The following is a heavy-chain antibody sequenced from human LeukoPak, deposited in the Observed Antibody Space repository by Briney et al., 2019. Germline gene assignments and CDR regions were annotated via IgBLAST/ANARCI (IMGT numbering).Heavy chain of an antibody. Sequence: ASVKVSCKASGGTFSSYAISWVQQATGQGLEWMGWMSPNSGSTGYAQKFQGRVTMTRDTSTGTAYLELSSLRSEDSAVYYCVRTPPNWGADFWGQGTLVTVSS. CDR3: VRTPPNWGADF. J-gene: IGHJ4*02. CDR2: MSPNSGST. V-gene: IGHV1-8*02. CDR1: GGTFSSYA. D-gene: IGHD7-27*01.